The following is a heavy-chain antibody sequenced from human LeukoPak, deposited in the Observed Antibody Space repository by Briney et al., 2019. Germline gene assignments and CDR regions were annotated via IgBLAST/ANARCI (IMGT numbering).Heavy chain of an antibody. CDR1: GGSMTDSS. J-gene: IGHJ3*02. CDR3: ARDLSAGRPAFDI. CDR2: IHYSGST. D-gene: IGHD2-15*01. Sequence: SETLSLTCTVSGGSMTDSSWSWIRQPPGNGLEWIGYIHYSGSTTYNPSLESRVTISVDTSKNQFSLKLRSVTAADTAVYYCARDLSAGRPAFDIWGQGTMVTVSS. V-gene: IGHV4-59*12.